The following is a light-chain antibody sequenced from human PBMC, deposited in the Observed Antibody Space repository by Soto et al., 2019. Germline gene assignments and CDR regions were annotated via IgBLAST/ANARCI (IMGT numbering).Light chain of an antibody. V-gene: IGKV3-20*01. Sequence: EVVLTQSPGTLSLSPGERATLSCRASQSVITNYFAWYQQKPGQAPRLLIFGSSDRATGIPDRSSGSGSGTDFTLTISRLEPEDFGVYYCQQYGSSPPYTFGQGTKLEVK. CDR3: QQYGSSPPYT. CDR2: GSS. J-gene: IGKJ2*01. CDR1: QSVITNY.